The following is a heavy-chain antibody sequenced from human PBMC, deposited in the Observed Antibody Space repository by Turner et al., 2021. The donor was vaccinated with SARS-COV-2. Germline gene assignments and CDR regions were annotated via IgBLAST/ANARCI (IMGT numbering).Heavy chain of an antibody. Sequence: EVQLLESGGGLVQPGGSLRLSCAASGFTFSSYAMSWVRQAPGKGLGWVSGISGSGGSTYYADSVKGRFTISRDNSKNTLYLQMNSLRAEDTAVYYCAKDGYDGIYCSGGSCYSGWFDSWGQGTLVTVSS. CDR1: GFTFSSYA. J-gene: IGHJ5*01. CDR2: ISGSGGST. D-gene: IGHD2-15*01. V-gene: IGHV3-23*01. CDR3: AKDGYDGIYCSGGSCYSGWFDS.